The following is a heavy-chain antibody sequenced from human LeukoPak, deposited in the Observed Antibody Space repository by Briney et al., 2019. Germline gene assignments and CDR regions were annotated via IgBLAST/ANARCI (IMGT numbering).Heavy chain of an antibody. D-gene: IGHD1-1*01. J-gene: IGHJ5*02. CDR3: ARHANPGTHRSIWFDP. V-gene: IGHV3-48*02. CDR2: ISSSSSTI. CDR1: GFTFSSYS. Sequence: PGGALRLSCAASGFTFSSYSMNWVRQAPGKGLEWVSYISSSSSTIYYADSVKGRFTISRDNDKNSLYLQMNRLRDEDTAVYYCARHANPGTHRSIWFDPWGQGTLVTVSS.